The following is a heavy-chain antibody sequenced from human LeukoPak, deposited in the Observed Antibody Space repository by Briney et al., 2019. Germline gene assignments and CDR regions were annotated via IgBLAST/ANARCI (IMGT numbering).Heavy chain of an antibody. J-gene: IGHJ5*02. Sequence: SETLSLTCTVSGGSISSGSYYWSWIRQPAGKGLEWIGRIYTSGSTNYNPSLKSRVTISVDTPKNQFSLKLSSVTAADTAVYYCARDRIFGGFDPWGQGTLVTVSS. CDR2: IYTSGST. CDR3: ARDRIFGGFDP. CDR1: GGSISSGSYY. V-gene: IGHV4-61*02. D-gene: IGHD3-3*01.